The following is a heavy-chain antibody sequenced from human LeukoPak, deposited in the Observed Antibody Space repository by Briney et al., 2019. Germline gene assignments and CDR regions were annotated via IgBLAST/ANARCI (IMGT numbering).Heavy chain of an antibody. CDR3: ARRDDSNWYK. CDR2: IYPDDSDT. CDR1: GYSFTSYW. V-gene: IGHV5-51*01. D-gene: IGHD6-13*01. J-gene: IGHJ4*02. Sequence: GESLKISCKGSGYSFTSYWIGWVRQMPGKGLEWMGIIYPDDSDTRYNPSFQGQVTISADKSISTAYLQWCSLKASDAAMYYCARRDDSNWYKWGQGTLVTVSS.